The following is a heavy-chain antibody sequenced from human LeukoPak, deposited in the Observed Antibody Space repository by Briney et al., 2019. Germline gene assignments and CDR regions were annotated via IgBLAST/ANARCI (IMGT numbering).Heavy chain of an antibody. J-gene: IGHJ2*01. CDR3: ARRAYYDSSGYYPTSGYFDL. CDR1: GGSFFSYY. Sequence: SETLSLTCTVSGGSFFSYYWNWIRQPPGKGLEWIGYIYSNGITNFSPSVRSRGTISIATSKNQFSLRLRSVTAADTAIYYCARRAYYDSSGYYPTSGYFDLWGRGTLVTVSS. V-gene: IGHV4-4*08. CDR2: IYSNGIT. D-gene: IGHD3-22*01.